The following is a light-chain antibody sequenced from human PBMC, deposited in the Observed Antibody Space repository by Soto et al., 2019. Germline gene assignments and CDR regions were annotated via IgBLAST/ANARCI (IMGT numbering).Light chain of an antibody. Sequence: QSALIQPASVSGSPGQSITISCTGTSTDVGGYKYVSWYQQHPGKVPKLMIYDVTNRPSGVSNRFSRSKSGNTASLTISGLQAEDEADYYCRSYKSTRDLEVFGGGTKLTVL. CDR2: DVT. J-gene: IGLJ2*01. CDR1: STDVGGYKY. V-gene: IGLV2-14*03. CDR3: RSYKSTRDLEV.